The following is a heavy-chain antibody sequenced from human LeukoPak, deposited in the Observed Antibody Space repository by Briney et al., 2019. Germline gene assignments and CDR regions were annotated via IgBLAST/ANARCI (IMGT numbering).Heavy chain of an antibody. V-gene: IGHV3-73*01. CDR1: GSTFSGSA. Sequence: GGSLKLSCAASGSTFSGSAMHWVRQASGKGLEWVDRIRSKANNYATSYAASVNGRFKISRDDSKNTAYLQMNSLKTEDTAVYYCTTTDFWGQGTLVTVSS. CDR2: IRSKANNYAT. CDR3: TTTDF. J-gene: IGHJ4*02.